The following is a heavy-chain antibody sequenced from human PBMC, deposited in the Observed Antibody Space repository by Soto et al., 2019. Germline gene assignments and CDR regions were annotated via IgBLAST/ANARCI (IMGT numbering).Heavy chain of an antibody. CDR3: ASSSPFHY. Sequence: SETLSLTCSVSSASLSSSTYYCSWIRQPPGRGPEWIGSIYYSGNTYYKPSLKSRVSISIDTSRNQFSLKLTSVTAADTGVYYCASSSPFHYWGPGILVTVS. CDR2: IYYSGNT. V-gene: IGHV4-39*01. J-gene: IGHJ4*02. D-gene: IGHD6-6*01. CDR1: SASLSSSTYY.